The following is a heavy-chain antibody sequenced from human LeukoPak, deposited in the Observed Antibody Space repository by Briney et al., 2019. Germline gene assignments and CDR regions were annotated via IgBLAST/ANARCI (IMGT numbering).Heavy chain of an antibody. V-gene: IGHV3-23*01. CDR3: AKRFMDGNYGLGWGYYYYYGMDV. CDR1: GFTFSSYG. CDR2: FSGRGGRT. Sequence: GGSLRLSCAASGFTFSSYGMSWVRQAPGKGLEWVSTFSGRGGRTDYADSVTGRFTISRDNSQNRLYLQMNSLRAEDTAVYYCAKRFMDGNYGLGWGYYYYYGMDVWGQGTTVTVSS. D-gene: IGHD4-17*01. J-gene: IGHJ6*02.